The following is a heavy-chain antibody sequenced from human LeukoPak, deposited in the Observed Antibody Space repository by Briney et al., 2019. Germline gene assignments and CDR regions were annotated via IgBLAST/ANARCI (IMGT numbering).Heavy chain of an antibody. CDR1: GGSISNSYYY. V-gene: IGHV4-39*07. Sequence: SETLSLTCTVSGGSISNSYYYWGWIRQPPGKGLEWIGSFYYSGSTFYNPSLKSRVTISVDKSKNQFSLKLSSVTAADTAVYYCARGGYSSLDYWGQGTLVTVSS. J-gene: IGHJ4*02. CDR3: ARGGYSSLDY. CDR2: FYYSGST. D-gene: IGHD6-19*01.